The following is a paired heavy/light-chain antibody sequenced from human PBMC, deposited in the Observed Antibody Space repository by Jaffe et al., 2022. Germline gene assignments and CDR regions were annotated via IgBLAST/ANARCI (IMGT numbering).Light chain of an antibody. J-gene: IGKJ3*01. V-gene: IGKV3-20*01. CDR3: QQYGNSLFT. CDR2: GAS. CDR1: QSVSSSY. Sequence: EIVLTQSPGTLSLSPGERATLSCRASQSVSSSYLAWYQQKPGQAPRLLIYGASSRATGIPDRFSGSGSGTDFTLTISRLEPEDFAVYYCQQYGNSLFTFGPGTRLDIK.
Heavy chain of an antibody. J-gene: IGHJ4*02. CDR3: AHRVWTSTAAYYFDY. CDR2: IYWNDDK. CDR1: GFSFNPAG. Sequence: QITLKESGPTLVKPTQTLTLTCTFSGFSFNPAGVGWIRQPPGKALEWLAVIYWNDDKLYSPSLKSRLTITKDTSKNQVVLTMSNMDPVDTGTYYCAHRVWTSTAAYYFDYWGQGTLVTVSS. V-gene: IGHV2-5*01. D-gene: IGHD2-21*02.